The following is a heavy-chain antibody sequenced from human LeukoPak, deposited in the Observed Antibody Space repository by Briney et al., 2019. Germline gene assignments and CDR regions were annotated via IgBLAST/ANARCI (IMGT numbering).Heavy chain of an antibody. J-gene: IGHJ4*02. D-gene: IGHD1-20*01. V-gene: IGHV3-23*01. Sequence: GGSLRLSCAASGFTFRNSAMSWVRQAPGKGLAWVSTISGTGVGTFYADSVKGRLTISRDNPKNTLYLQMNSLRAEDTAVYYCAKNNWNDMPFVDYWGQGTLVTVSS. CDR2: ISGTGVGT. CDR1: GFTFRNSA. CDR3: AKNNWNDMPFVDY.